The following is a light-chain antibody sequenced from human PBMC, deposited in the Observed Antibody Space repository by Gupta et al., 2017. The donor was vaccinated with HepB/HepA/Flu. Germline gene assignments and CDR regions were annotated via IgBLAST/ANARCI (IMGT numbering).Light chain of an antibody. CDR1: QNIRTS. V-gene: IGKV3-11*01. Sequence: EIVLTQSPATLALSQGERVTLSCRASQNIRTSLAWYQHKPGLAPRLLIYDVSNRATGVPARFAGSGSGTDFTLAISSLEPEDFAVYYCQQRSKWPRTFGQGTRVEI. CDR3: QQRSKWPRT. CDR2: DVS. J-gene: IGKJ1*01.